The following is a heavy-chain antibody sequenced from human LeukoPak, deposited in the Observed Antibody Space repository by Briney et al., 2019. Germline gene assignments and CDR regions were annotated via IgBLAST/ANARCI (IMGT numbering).Heavy chain of an antibody. CDR2: ISSSGHTI. D-gene: IGHD3-10*01. J-gene: IGHJ4*02. CDR1: GFTFSSCE. Sequence: GGSLRLSCVASGFTFSSCEMNWVRQAPGKGLEWVSYISSSGHTIYYADSVKGRFTISRDNSKNSLYLQMNSLRAEDTALYYCAKDGGLRGYAAEYYFDYWGQGTLVTVSS. V-gene: IGHV3-48*03. CDR3: AKDGGLRGYAAEYYFDY.